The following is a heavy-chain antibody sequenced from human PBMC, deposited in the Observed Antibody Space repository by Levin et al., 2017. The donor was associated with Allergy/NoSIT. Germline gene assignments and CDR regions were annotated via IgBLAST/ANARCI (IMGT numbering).Heavy chain of an antibody. V-gene: IGHV3-74*01. CDR1: GFTFSTYW. J-gene: IGHJ4*02. Sequence: GESLKISCAVSGFTFSTYWMHWVRQAPGKGLVWVSRINSGGSATDYADSVKGRFTISRDNARNTLYLQMNSLSAEDTAVYYCAKGGCSATSCLDYWGQGTLSPSPQ. CDR2: INSGGSAT. D-gene: IGHD2-2*01. CDR3: AKGGCSATSCLDY.